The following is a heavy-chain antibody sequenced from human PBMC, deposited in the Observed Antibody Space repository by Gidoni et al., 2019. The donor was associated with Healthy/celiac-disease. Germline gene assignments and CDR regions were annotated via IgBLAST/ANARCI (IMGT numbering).Heavy chain of an antibody. CDR3: ARDDIVVVPAAYGMDV. V-gene: IGHV3-30-3*01. CDR1: GFTFSSSA. J-gene: IGHJ6*02. Sequence: QVQLVESGGGVVQPGRSLRLSCAASGFTFSSSAMHWVRQAPGKGLEWVAVISYDGSNKYYADSVKGRFTISRDNSKNTLYLQMNSLRAEDTAVYYCARDDIVVVPAAYGMDVWGQGTTVTVSS. CDR2: ISYDGSNK. D-gene: IGHD2-2*01.